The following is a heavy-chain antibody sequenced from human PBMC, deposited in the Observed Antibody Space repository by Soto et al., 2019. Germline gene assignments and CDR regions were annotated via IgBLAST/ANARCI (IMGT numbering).Heavy chain of an antibody. D-gene: IGHD4-17*01. CDR1: GFTFSSYS. Sequence: PGGSLRLSCAASGFTFSSYSMNWVRQAPGKGLEWVSYISSSSSTIYYADSVKGRFTISRDNAKNSLYLQMNSLRDEDTAVYYCARDDYGDYVDYYYGMDVWGQGTTVTVSS. V-gene: IGHV3-48*02. CDR3: ARDDYGDYVDYYYGMDV. CDR2: ISSSSSTI. J-gene: IGHJ6*02.